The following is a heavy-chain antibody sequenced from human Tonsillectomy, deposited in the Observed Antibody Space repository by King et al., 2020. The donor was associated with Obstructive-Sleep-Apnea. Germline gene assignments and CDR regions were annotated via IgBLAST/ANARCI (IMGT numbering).Heavy chain of an antibody. CDR2: IYQSGRT. J-gene: IGHJ4*02. Sequence: QLQESGPGLVKPSGTLSLTCAVSGGSISSDLWWSWVRQAPGKGREWIGEIYQSGRTNDNPSLKSRVTISIDKSKNQFSLKLNSVTVADTAVYYCAREGFLQGFDYWGQGTLVTVSS. CDR1: GGSISSDLW. CDR3: AREGFLQGFDY. V-gene: IGHV4-4*02.